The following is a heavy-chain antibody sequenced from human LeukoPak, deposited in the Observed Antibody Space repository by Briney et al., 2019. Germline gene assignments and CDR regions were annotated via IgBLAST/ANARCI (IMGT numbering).Heavy chain of an antibody. CDR2: ISGSGGST. Sequence: PGGSLRLSCEASGFTFSSYGMSWVRQAPGKGLEWVSAISGSGGSTYYADSVKGRFTISRDNSKNTLYLQMNSLRAEDTAVYYCAKDPAGPVGADYWGQGTLVTVSS. J-gene: IGHJ4*02. D-gene: IGHD4-17*01. V-gene: IGHV3-23*01. CDR3: AKDPAGPVGADY. CDR1: GFTFSSYG.